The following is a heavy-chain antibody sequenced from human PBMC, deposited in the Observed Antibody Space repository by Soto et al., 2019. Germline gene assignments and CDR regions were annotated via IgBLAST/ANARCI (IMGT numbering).Heavy chain of an antibody. CDR2: IYYSGST. J-gene: IGHJ4*02. V-gene: IGHV4-59*08. CDR3: ARHNYGSGSTYFDY. CDR1: GGSISSYY. D-gene: IGHD3-10*01. Sequence: QVQLQESGPGLVKPSETLSLTCTVSGGSISSYYWSWIRQPPGKGLGWIGYIYYSGSTNYNPSLKSRVTXXVXTXXNQFSLKLNSMTAADTAVYYCARHNYGSGSTYFDYWGQGTLVTVSS.